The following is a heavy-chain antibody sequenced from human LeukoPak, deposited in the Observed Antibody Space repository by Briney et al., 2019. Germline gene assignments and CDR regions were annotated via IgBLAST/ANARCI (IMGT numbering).Heavy chain of an antibody. D-gene: IGHD3-10*01. J-gene: IGHJ3*02. CDR2: IYPGDSDT. CDR3: AREVLWFGTFDAFDI. V-gene: IGHV5-51*01. Sequence: GESLKISCKGSGYSFTSYWIGWVRQMPGKGLEWMGIIYPGDSDTRYSPSFQGQVTISADKSISTAYLQWSSLKASDTAMYYCAREVLWFGTFDAFDIWGQGTMVTVSS. CDR1: GYSFTSYW.